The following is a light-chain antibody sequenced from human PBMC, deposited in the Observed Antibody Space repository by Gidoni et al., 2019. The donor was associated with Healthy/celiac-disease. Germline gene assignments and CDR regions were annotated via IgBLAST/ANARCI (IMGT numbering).Light chain of an antibody. CDR2: GNS. Sequence: QSVLTQPPSVSGATGQRVTISCTGSSSNIGAGYDVHWYQQLPGTAPKLLISGNSNRPSGVPDRFSGSKSGTSASLAITGLQAEDEADYYCQSYDSSLSGSMVFGGGTKLTVL. CDR3: QSYDSSLSGSMV. V-gene: IGLV1-40*01. CDR1: SSNIGAGYD. J-gene: IGLJ2*01.